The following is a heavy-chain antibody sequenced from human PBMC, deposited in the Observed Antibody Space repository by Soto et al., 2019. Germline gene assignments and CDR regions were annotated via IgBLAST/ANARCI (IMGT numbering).Heavy chain of an antibody. CDR1: GGSIRSYY. D-gene: IGHD2-21*01. J-gene: IGHJ5*02. CDR3: AKEEGPINA. V-gene: IGHV4-59*01. CDR2: MYDGGST. Sequence: SETLSLTCTVSGGSIRSYYWSWIRQPPGKGLEWIGYMYDGGSTDYNPSLKSRVTISADTSKNQFSLNLSSVTAADTAVYYCAKEEGPINAWGQGTLVTVSS.